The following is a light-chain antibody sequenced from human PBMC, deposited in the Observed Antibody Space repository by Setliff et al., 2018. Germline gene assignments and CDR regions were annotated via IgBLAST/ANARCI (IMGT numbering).Light chain of an antibody. CDR3: SSYTTSTTRV. CDR2: EVT. CDR1: SSDVGGYNY. J-gene: IGLJ2*01. V-gene: IGLV2-14*01. Sequence: QSALTQPASVSGSPGQSITISCTGTSSDVGGYNYVSWYQQQAGKALKLMIYEVTNRPPGVSDRFSGSKSGNTASLTISGLQAEDEADYYCSSYTTSTTRVFGGGTNVTVL.